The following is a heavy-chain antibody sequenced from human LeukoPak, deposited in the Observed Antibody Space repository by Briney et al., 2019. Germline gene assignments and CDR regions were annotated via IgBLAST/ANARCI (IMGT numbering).Heavy chain of an antibody. D-gene: IGHD6-13*01. CDR2: IYYSGST. J-gene: IGHJ4*02. CDR1: GDSISSSSYY. V-gene: IGHV4-39*07. CDR3: ARDVTAAFDY. Sequence: SETLSLTCAVSGDSISSSSYYWGWIRQPPGKGLEWIGSIYYSGSTYYNPSLKSRVTISVDTSKNQFSLKLSSVTAADTAVYYCARDVTAAFDYWGQGTLVTVSS.